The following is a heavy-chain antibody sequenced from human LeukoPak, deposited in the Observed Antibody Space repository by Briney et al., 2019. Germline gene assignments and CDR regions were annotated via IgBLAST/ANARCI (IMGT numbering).Heavy chain of an antibody. V-gene: IGHV3-53*01. D-gene: IGHD2/OR15-2a*01. CDR2: IFPDGRT. CDR3: ARTNTVYGDFDY. Sequence: GGSLRLSCAASGLTVTDNYFSWVRQAPGKGVEWVSVIFPDGRTYHADSVKGRFTISRDRPKNTLLLQMNSLRADDTALYHCARTNTVYGDFDYWGQGILVIVSS. CDR1: GLTVTDNY. J-gene: IGHJ4*02.